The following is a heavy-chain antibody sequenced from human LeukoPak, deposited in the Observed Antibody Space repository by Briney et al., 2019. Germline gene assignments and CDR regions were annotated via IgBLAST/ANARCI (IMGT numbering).Heavy chain of an antibody. J-gene: IGHJ4*02. Sequence: ASVKVSCKASGGTFSSYAISWVRQVPGQGLEWMGRIIPIFGTANYAQKFQGRVTITTDESTSTAYMELSSLRSEDTAVYYCARGIRDYYFGYWGQGTLVTVSS. CDR1: GGTFSSYA. CDR2: IIPIFGTA. CDR3: ARGIRDYYFGY. V-gene: IGHV1-69*05. D-gene: IGHD5-18*01.